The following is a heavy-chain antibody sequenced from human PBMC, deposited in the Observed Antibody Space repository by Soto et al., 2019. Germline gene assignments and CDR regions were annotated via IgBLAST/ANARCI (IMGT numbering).Heavy chain of an antibody. Sequence: QVQLVESGGGLVKPGGSLTLSCAASGFTFSDYYMNWIRQAPGKGLEWVSYISFNGGSIGYADSVKGRFTISRDNAKKSLYLQMNSLRAEDTAVYYCARPISGKTLDFQHWGQGTLVTVSS. D-gene: IGHD3-3*02. J-gene: IGHJ1*01. CDR1: GFTFSDYY. V-gene: IGHV3-11*01. CDR3: ARPISGKTLDFQH. CDR2: ISFNGGSI.